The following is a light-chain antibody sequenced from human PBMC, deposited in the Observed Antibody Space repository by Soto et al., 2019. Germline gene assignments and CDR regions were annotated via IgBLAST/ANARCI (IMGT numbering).Light chain of an antibody. CDR2: GAS. CDR1: QSVSSSY. Sequence: EIVLTQSPGTLSLSPGERATLSCRASQSVSSSYLAWYQQKPGQAPRLLIYGASSRATGIPDRLSGSGSGTDFPLTISRLEPEDFAVYYCQQYGSSPRTFGQGTRLEIK. J-gene: IGKJ5*01. V-gene: IGKV3-20*01. CDR3: QQYGSSPRT.